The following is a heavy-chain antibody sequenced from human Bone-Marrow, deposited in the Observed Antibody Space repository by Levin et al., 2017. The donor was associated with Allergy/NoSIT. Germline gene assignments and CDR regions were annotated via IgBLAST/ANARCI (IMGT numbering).Heavy chain of an antibody. CDR1: GGSLTSGDHY. Sequence: SQTLSLTCNVSGGSLTSGDHYWSWIRQPPGKGLEWIGYIFHTGVSHSNPSLKSRVTISVDGSKNHFSLHLNSVTAADTAMYYCARGPSPVLPTNISGGSFFFDCWGPGALVTVSS. V-gene: IGHV4-30-4*01. D-gene: IGHD2-8*01. J-gene: IGHJ4*02. CDR3: ARGPSPVLPTNISGGSFFFDC. CDR2: IFHTGVS.